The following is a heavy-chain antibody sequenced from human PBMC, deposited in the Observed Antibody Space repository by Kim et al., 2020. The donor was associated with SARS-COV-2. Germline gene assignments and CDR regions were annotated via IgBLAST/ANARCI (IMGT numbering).Heavy chain of an antibody. J-gene: IGHJ5*02. CDR2: ITPVYGTT. Sequence: SVKVSCKPSGGTFSSFPITWVRQAPGQGLEWVGGITPVYGTTNYAQKFSGRVTITADKSTNTGYMELTSLRSDDTAMYFCARGIAANGAWFDPWGQGTLVAVSS. CDR1: GGTFSSFP. D-gene: IGHD6-13*01. CDR3: ARGIAANGAWFDP. V-gene: IGHV1-69*06.